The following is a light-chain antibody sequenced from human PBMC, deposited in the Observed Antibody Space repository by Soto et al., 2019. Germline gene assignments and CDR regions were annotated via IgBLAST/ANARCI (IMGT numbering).Light chain of an antibody. CDR1: QSVSSSQ. V-gene: IGKV3-20*01. J-gene: IGKJ1*01. CDR3: QQYGTSPSWT. CDR2: DAS. Sequence: EIVLTQSPGTVSLSPGERATLSCRASQSVSSSQLAWYQHKPGQAPRLLIYDASRRATGIPDRFSGSGSGTDFTLTISRLEPEDFGVYFGQQYGTSPSWTFGQGTKVEIK.